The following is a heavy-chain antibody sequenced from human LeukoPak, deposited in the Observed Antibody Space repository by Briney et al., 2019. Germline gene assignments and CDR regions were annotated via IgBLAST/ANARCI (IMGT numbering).Heavy chain of an antibody. CDR2: IKSKTDGGTT. D-gene: IGHD3-3*01. J-gene: IGHJ3*02. CDR3: TTERPSGYDFWSAPRSDAFDI. V-gene: IGHV3-15*01. CDR1: GFTFSNAW. Sequence: PGGSLRLSCAASGFTFSNAWMSWVRQAPGKGLEWVGRIKSKTDGGTTDYAAPVKGRFTISRDDSKNTLYLQMNSLKTEDTAVYYCTTERPSGYDFWSAPRSDAFDIWGQGTMVTVSS.